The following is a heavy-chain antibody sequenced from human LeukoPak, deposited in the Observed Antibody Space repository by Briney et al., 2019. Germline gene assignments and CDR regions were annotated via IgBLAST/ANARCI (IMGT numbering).Heavy chain of an antibody. J-gene: IGHJ4*02. CDR1: GGTFSSYA. D-gene: IGHD3-3*01. CDR2: IIPIFGTA. Sequence: SVKVSCKASGGTFSSYAISWVRQAPGQGLEWMGGIIPIFGTANYAQKFQGRVTITTDESTSTAYMELSSLRSEDTAAYYCARAHRYYDFWSGYPDYWGQGTLVTVSS. CDR3: ARAHRYYDFWSGYPDY. V-gene: IGHV1-69*05.